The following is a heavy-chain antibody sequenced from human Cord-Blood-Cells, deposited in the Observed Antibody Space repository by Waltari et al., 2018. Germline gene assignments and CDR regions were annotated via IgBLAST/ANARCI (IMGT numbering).Heavy chain of an antibody. D-gene: IGHD2-2*02. V-gene: IGHV4-4*07. Sequence: QVQLQESGPGLVKPSETLSLTCTVSGGSISSYYWSWIRQPAGKGLEWIGRIYTSGSTNYNPSLKSRVTMSVDTSKNQFSLKLSSVTAADTAVYYCARDTPVVVPAAIGWFDPWGQGTLVTVSS. CDR1: GGSISSYY. CDR3: ARDTPVVVPAAIGWFDP. J-gene: IGHJ5*02. CDR2: IYTSGST.